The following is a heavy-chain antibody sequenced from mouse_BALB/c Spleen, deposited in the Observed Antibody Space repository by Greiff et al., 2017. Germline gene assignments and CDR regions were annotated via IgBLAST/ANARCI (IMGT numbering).Heavy chain of an antibody. J-gene: IGHJ3*01. Sequence: EVQLQQSGAELVRPGALVKLSCKASGFNIKDYYMHWVKQRPEQGLEWIGWIDPENGNTIYDPKFQGKASITADTSSNTAYLQLSSLTSEDTAVYYCARWDDDGRFAYGGQGTLVTVSA. CDR2: IDPENGNT. CDR3: ARWDDDGRFAY. CDR1: GFNIKDYY. D-gene: IGHD4-1*01. V-gene: IGHV14-1*02.